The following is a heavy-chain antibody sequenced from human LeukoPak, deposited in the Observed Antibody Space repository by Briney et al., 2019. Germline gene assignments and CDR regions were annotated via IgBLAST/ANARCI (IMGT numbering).Heavy chain of an antibody. V-gene: IGHV4-34*01. CDR1: GGSFSGYY. J-gene: IGHJ6*03. CDR3: ARGRTPLLRAYYYYYYYMDV. D-gene: IGHD2/OR15-2a*01. CDR2: INHSGST. Sequence: SETLSLTCAVYGGSFSGYYWSWIRRPPGKGLEWIGEINHSGSTNYNPSLKSRVTISVDTSKNQFSLKLSSVTAADTAVYYCARGRTPLLRAYYYYYYYMDVWGKGTTVTVSS.